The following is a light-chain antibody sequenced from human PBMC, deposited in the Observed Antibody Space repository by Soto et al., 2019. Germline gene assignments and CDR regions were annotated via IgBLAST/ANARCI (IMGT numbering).Light chain of an antibody. CDR3: QPSYSTPLT. J-gene: IGKJ4*01. CDR1: QSISSY. Sequence: DVVMTQSPSSLSASLGDRATITCRASQSISSYLNWYQQKPGKAPKLLIYDASSLPTGVPTRFSGSGSGTEFTLTISSLQPEDFATYYCQPSYSTPLTFGGGTKVDIK. V-gene: IGKV1-39*01. CDR2: DAS.